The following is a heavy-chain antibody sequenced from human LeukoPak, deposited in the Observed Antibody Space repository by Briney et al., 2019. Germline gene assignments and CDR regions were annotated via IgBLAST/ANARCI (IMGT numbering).Heavy chain of an antibody. Sequence: GGSLRLSCAASGFTFSSYWMRWVRHAPGKGLVWVSRINSDGSSTSHADSVKGRFTISRDNAKNTLYLQMNSLRAEDTAVYYCARDRGSYYYYYMDVWGKGTTVTVSS. CDR1: GFTFSSYW. J-gene: IGHJ6*03. D-gene: IGHD3-10*01. CDR3: ARDRGSYYYYYMDV. CDR2: INSDGSST. V-gene: IGHV3-74*01.